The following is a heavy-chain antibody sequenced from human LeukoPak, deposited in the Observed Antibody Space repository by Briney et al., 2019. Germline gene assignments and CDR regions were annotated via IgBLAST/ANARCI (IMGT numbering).Heavy chain of an antibody. Sequence: PGGSLRLSCAASGFTVSSNYMNWVRQAPGKGLEWVSSISSSSSYIYYAVSVKGRFTISRDNAKNSLYLQMNSLRAEDTAVYYCARGAVACFDYWGQGTLVTVSS. V-gene: IGHV3-21*01. D-gene: IGHD6-19*01. J-gene: IGHJ4*02. CDR3: ARGAVACFDY. CDR2: ISSSSSYI. CDR1: GFTVSSNY.